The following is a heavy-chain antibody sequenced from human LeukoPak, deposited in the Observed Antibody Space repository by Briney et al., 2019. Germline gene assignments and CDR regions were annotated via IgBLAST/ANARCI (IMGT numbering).Heavy chain of an antibody. CDR1: GFTFSSYA. V-gene: IGHV3-30-3*01. J-gene: IGHJ4*02. CDR3: ARDPLVGSGWYENYFDY. D-gene: IGHD6-19*01. CDR2: ISYDGSNK. Sequence: GGSLRLSCAASGFTFSSYAMHWVRQAPGKGLEWVAVISYDGSNKYYADSVKGRFTISRDNSKNTLYLQMNSLRAEDTAVYSCARDPLVGSGWYENYFDYWGQGTLVTVSS.